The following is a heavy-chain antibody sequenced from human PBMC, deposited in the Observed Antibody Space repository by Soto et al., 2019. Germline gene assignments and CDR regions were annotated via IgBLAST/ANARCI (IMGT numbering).Heavy chain of an antibody. CDR2: INAGNGNT. D-gene: IGHD3-22*01. Sequence: QVQLVQSGAEVKKPGASVKVSCKASGYTFTSYAMHWVRQAPGQRLEWMGWINAGNGNTKYSQKFQGRVTITRDTSASTAYMELSRLRSEETAVYSCYYDSSGGGGESYWGQGTLVTVSS. CDR1: GYTFTSYA. CDR3: YYDSSGGGGESY. J-gene: IGHJ4*02. V-gene: IGHV1-3*01.